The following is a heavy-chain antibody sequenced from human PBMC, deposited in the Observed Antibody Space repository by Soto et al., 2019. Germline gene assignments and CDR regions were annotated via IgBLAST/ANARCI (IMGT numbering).Heavy chain of an antibody. CDR1: GGSMSSRSDY. CDR2: IYYSGST. D-gene: IGHD2-15*01. CDR3: APLTVSLSGPSGIPV. Sequence: PSYSMALGCTVSGGSMSSRSDYWGWISQPPGKGLEWIGSIYYSGSTYYNPSLKSRVTLSVDTSKNHFSVRLNSVTAADTAVYYCAPLTVSLSGPSGIPVWVHGTTVPVSS. V-gene: IGHV4-39*01. J-gene: IGHJ6*02.